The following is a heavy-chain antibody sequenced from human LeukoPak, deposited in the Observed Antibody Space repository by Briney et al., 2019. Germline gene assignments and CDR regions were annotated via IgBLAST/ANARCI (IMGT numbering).Heavy chain of an antibody. CDR1: GYTFIGYY. V-gene: IGHV1-2*02. Sequence: ASVKVSCKASGYTFIGYYMHWVRQAPGLGLEWMGWINPKSGGTNYAQMFQGRVTLTRDTSISTAYMELSRLRSDDTAMYYCAITIDSSSSSVLEYFQYWGQGTLVTVSS. CDR2: INPKSGGT. J-gene: IGHJ1*01. D-gene: IGHD6-6*01. CDR3: AITIDSSSSSVLEYFQY.